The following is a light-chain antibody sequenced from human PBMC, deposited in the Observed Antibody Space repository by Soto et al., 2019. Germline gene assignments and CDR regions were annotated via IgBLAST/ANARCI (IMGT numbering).Light chain of an antibody. V-gene: IGLV1-40*01. Sequence: QSVLTQPPSVSGAPGQWVTISCSGTSSNIGAGYDVHWYQQLPGTAPKLLIYGNSNRLSGVPDRFSGSKSGTSASLAITGLQAEDEADYYCQSYDSSLSHWLFGGGTKLTVL. CDR1: SSNIGAGYD. CDR3: QSYDSSLSHWL. CDR2: GNS. J-gene: IGLJ3*02.